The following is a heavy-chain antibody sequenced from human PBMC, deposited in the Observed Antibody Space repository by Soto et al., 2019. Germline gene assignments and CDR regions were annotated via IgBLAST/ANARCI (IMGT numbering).Heavy chain of an antibody. Sequence: PWWSLRLSCSASVFTCSSYAMSWFRQAPGKGLEWVSAISGSGGSTYYADSVKGRFTISRDNSKNTLYLQMNSPRAEDTAVYYCLMTTVTFPNFDYWGQGTLVTVSS. CDR3: LMTTVTFPNFDY. CDR1: VFTCSSYA. D-gene: IGHD4-17*01. J-gene: IGHJ4*02. V-gene: IGHV3-23*01. CDR2: ISGSGGST.